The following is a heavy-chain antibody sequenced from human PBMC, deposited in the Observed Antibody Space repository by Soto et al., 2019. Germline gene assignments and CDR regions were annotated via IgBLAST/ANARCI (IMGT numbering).Heavy chain of an antibody. CDR2: ISYDGSKK. V-gene: IGHV3-30*18. D-gene: IGHD3-22*01. CDR1: GFPFSSCG. Sequence: PGGSLRLSCAASGFPFSSCGMHWIRQAPGKGQEWLSGISYDGSKKYYADAEKGRFTISRDNCKNSLYLQMNSLRAEDTAVYYCAKDLLSGYYDSSGSIGRLDYWGRGTLVTVAS. J-gene: IGHJ4*02. CDR3: AKDLLSGYYDSSGSIGRLDY.